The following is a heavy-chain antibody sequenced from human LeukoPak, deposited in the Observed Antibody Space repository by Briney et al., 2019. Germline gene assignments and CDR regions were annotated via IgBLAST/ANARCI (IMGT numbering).Heavy chain of an antibody. CDR2: ISPNSGCT. CDR1: RHTLTSYD. J-gene: IGHJ4*02. V-gene: IGHV1-2*06. CDR3: ARSRQRVLLWFGELLDY. Sequence: APLKVTCKATRHTLTSYDMHSNPQAPGQGPEWMGRISPNSGCTNYAQKFQGRVTMTRDTSISTAYMELSRLRSDDTAVYYCARSRQRVLLWFGELLDYWGQGTLVTVSS. D-gene: IGHD3-10*01.